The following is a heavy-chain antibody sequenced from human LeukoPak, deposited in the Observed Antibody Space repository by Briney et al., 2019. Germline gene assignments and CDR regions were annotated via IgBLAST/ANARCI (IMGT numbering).Heavy chain of an antibody. J-gene: IGHJ4*02. CDR2: ISSSSSYM. Sequence: GGSLRLSCAASGFTFSSYSMNWVRQAPGKGLEWVSSISSSSSYMYYADSVKGRFTISRDNAKNSLYMQVNSLRAEDTAVYYCAIPKTGYYGYFDYWGQGTLVTVSS. V-gene: IGHV3-21*01. D-gene: IGHD3-9*01. CDR3: AIPKTGYYGYFDY. CDR1: GFTFSSYS.